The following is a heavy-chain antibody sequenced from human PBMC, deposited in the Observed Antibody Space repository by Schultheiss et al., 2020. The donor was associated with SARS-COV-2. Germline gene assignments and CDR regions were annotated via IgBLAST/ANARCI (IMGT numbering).Heavy chain of an antibody. CDR1: GFTFSSYG. D-gene: IGHD4-17*01. J-gene: IGHJ4*02. CDR3: ARNHYYGDYGLFDF. CDR2: IWYDGSNK. V-gene: IGHV3-33*08. Sequence: GESLKISCAASGFTFSSYGMHWVRQAPGKGLEWVAVIWYDGSNKYYADSVKGRFTISRDNSKNTLYLQMNSLRVEDTAVYFCARNHYYGDYGLFDFWGQGALVTVSS.